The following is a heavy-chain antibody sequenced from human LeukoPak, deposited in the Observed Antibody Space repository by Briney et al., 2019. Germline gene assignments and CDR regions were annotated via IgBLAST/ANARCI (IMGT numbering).Heavy chain of an antibody. Sequence: ASVKVSCKASGGTFSSYAISWVRQAPGQGLEWMGRIIPIFGIANYAQKFQGRVTITADKSTSTAYMELSSLRSEDTAVYYCAREGGSYHKLDYWGQGTLVTVSS. CDR3: AREGGSYHKLDY. CDR1: GGTFSSYA. J-gene: IGHJ4*02. CDR2: IIPIFGIA. V-gene: IGHV1-69*04. D-gene: IGHD1-26*01.